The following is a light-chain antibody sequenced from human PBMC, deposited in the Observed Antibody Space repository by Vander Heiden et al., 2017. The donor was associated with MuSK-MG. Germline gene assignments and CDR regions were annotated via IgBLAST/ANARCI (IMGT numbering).Light chain of an antibody. Sequence: DIAMTQSPDSLAVSLGERATINCKSSQSVLHTSNNKNYLAWYQQKPGQPPKLLFFWASSRESGVPDRFSGSGSGTEFTLTISSLEADDVAVYYCQQYYTSPFTFGPGTEVDIK. CDR2: WAS. CDR3: QQYYTSPFT. CDR1: QSVLHTSNNKNY. J-gene: IGKJ3*01. V-gene: IGKV4-1*01.